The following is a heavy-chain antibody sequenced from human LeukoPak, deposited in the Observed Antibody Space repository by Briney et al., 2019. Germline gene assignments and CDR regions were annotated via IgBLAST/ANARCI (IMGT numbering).Heavy chain of an antibody. CDR1: GYTFTSYA. Sequence: ASVKVSCKASGYTFTSYAMNWVRQAPGQGLEWMGWINTNTGNPTYAQGFTGRFVFSLDTSVSTAYLQISSLKAEDTAVYYCARDVYGSGSYYPSPPSPGAFDIWGQGTMVTVSS. J-gene: IGHJ3*02. CDR3: ARDVYGSGSYYPSPPSPGAFDI. D-gene: IGHD3-10*01. CDR2: INTNTGNP. V-gene: IGHV7-4-1*02.